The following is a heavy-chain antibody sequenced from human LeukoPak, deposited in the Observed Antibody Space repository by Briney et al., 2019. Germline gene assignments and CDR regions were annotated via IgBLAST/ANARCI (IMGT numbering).Heavy chain of an antibody. CDR3: ARDPVLLWFGESRGINWFDP. Sequence: ASVKVSCKASGYTFTSYGISWVRQAPGQGLEWMGWISAYNGNTNYAQKLQGRVTMTTDTSTSTAYMELRSLRSDDTAVYYCARDPVLLWFGESRGINWFDPWGQGTLVTVSS. CDR2: ISAYNGNT. CDR1: GYTFTSYG. V-gene: IGHV1-18*04. D-gene: IGHD3-10*01. J-gene: IGHJ5*02.